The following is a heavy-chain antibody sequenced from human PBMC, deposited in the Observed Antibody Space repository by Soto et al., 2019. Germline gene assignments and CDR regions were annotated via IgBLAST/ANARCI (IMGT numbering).Heavy chain of an antibody. CDR1: GFTFSSYA. J-gene: IGHJ4*02. V-gene: IGHV3-23*01. D-gene: IGHD1-20*01. CDR2: ISGSGGST. CDR3: VKDGDNKNPPLDY. Sequence: GGSLRLSCAASGFTFSSYAMSWVRQAPGKGLEWVSAISGSGGSTYYADSVKGRFTISRDNAKNSLFLQMNSLRAEDTAVYYCVKDGDNKNPPLDYWGQGAQVTVSS.